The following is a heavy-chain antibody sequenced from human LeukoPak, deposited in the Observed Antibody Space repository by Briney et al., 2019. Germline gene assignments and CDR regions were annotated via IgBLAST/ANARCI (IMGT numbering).Heavy chain of an antibody. J-gene: IGHJ4*02. CDR3: AREKEPYYFDY. V-gene: IGHV1-69*04. CDR2: IIPILGIA. Sequence: GASVKVSCRASGCTFSSYAISWVRQAPGQGLEWMGRIIPILGIANYAQKFQGRVTITADKSTSTAYMELSSLRSEDTAVYYCAREKEPYYFDYWGQGTLVTVSS. CDR1: GCTFSSYA.